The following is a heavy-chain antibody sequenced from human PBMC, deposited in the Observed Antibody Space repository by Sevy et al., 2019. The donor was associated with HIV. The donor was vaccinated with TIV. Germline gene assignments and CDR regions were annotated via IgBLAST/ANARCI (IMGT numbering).Heavy chain of an antibody. CDR3: ARVDRVGATTMAYFDY. CDR2: ISGRSTYT. D-gene: IGHD1-26*01. V-gene: IGHV3-11*06. CDR1: GFIFSDYY. J-gene: IGHJ4*02. Sequence: GGSLRLSCRASGFIFSDYYMSWIRQAPGKGLEWVSYISGRSTYTKYADSVKGRFTISRDNAKNSVYLQMNSLRADDTAVYYCARVDRVGATTMAYFDYWGQGTLVTVSS.